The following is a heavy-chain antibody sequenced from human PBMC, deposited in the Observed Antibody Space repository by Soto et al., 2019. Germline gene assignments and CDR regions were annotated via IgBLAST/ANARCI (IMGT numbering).Heavy chain of an antibody. V-gene: IGHV1-3*01. Sequence: GASVKVSCKASGYTCTTYAMHWVRQAPGQRLEWMGWINVGNGNTKYSQKFQGRVTITRDTSASTAHMELSSLRSEDTAVYYCAYDSSGYLDYWGQGTLVTVSS. D-gene: IGHD3-22*01. J-gene: IGHJ4*02. CDR3: AYDSSGYLDY. CDR1: GYTCTTYA. CDR2: INVGNGNT.